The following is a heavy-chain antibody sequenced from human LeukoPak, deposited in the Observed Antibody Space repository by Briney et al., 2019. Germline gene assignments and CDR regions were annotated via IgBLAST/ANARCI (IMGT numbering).Heavy chain of an antibody. CDR3: ARDAGGSIAAALSAFDI. Sequence: PSGTLSLTRAVSGGPISSNNWWSWVRQPPGKGLEWIGDIYHSGSTKYNPSLKSRVTISVDKSKNQFSLKLRSVTAADTAVYYCARDAGGSIAAALSAFDIWGQGTMVTVSS. D-gene: IGHD6-13*01. CDR2: IYHSGST. CDR1: GGPISSNNW. V-gene: IGHV4-4*02. J-gene: IGHJ3*02.